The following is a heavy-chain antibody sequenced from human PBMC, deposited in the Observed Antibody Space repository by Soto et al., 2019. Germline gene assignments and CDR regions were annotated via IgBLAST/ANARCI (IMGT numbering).Heavy chain of an antibody. V-gene: IGHV3-30-3*01. D-gene: IGHD5-18*01. Sequence: QPGGSLRLSCAASGFTFSSFAVHWVRQAPGKGLEWVAGISYDGGNKYYADSGKGRFTISRDKSKNTLYLQMNSLRTEDTATYYCARDGIQLWFQLDYWGQGTLVTVSS. CDR2: ISYDGGNK. CDR1: GFTFSSFA. J-gene: IGHJ4*02. CDR3: ARDGIQLWFQLDY.